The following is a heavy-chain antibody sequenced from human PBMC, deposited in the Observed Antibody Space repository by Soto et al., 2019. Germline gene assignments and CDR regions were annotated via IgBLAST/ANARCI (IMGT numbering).Heavy chain of an antibody. Sequence: QVQLQESGPGLVKPSQTLSLTCTVSGGSISSGDYYWSWIRQHPGKGLEWIGYIYYSGSTYYNPPIKNRVTISVDTSKNQFSRRLSSVTGAETAVDDCARLYNYFDYWGQGTLVTVSS. CDR3: ARLYNYFDY. CDR1: GGSISSGDYY. D-gene: IGHD2-2*02. V-gene: IGHV4-31*03. CDR2: IYYSGST. J-gene: IGHJ4*02.